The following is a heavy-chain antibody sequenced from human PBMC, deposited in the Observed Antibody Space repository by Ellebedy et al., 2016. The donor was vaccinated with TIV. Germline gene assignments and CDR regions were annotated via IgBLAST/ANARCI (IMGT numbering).Heavy chain of an antibody. D-gene: IGHD1-1*01. CDR1: GGSISSGDYY. V-gene: IGHV4-30-4*01. CDR3: ARKPLVQEQFDY. Sequence: MPSETLSLTCTVSGGSISSGDYYRSWIRQPPGKGLEWIGYIYYSGSTYYNPSLKSRVTISVDTSKNQFSLKLSSVTAADTAVYYCARKPLVQEQFDYWGQGTLVTVSS. CDR2: IYYSGST. J-gene: IGHJ4*02.